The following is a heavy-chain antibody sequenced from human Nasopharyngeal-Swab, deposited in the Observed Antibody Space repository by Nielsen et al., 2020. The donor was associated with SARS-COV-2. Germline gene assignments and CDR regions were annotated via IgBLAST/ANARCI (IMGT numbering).Heavy chain of an antibody. Sequence: VRQAPGKGLEWVSSIGRYGTDIFHADSVKGRFSVFRDAANKSIYLQMRSLRAEDTAVYYCARGTVFGVANGMDVWGQGTTVRLL. CDR3: ARGTVFGVANGMDV. D-gene: IGHD3-3*01. CDR2: IGRYGTDI. V-gene: IGHV3-21*01. J-gene: IGHJ6*02.